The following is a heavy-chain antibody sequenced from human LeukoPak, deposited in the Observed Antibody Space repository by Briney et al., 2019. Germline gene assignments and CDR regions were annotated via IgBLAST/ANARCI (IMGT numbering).Heavy chain of an antibody. CDR2: IWYDGSNK. CDR1: GFTFSSYG. CDR3: ARGTSVYYYGSGFVDY. V-gene: IGHV3-33*01. Sequence: GGSLRLSCAASGFTFSSYGMHWVRQAPGKGLEWVAVIWYDGSNKYYADSVKGRFTISRDNSKNTLYLQMNSLRAEDTAVYYCARGTSVYYYGSGFVDYWGQGTLVTASS. D-gene: IGHD3-10*01. J-gene: IGHJ4*02.